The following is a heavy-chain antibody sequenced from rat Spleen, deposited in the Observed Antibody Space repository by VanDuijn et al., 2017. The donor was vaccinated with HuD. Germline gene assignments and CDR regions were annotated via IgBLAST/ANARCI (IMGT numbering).Heavy chain of an antibody. Sequence: EVQLVESGGGLVQPGRSLKLSCAASGFTFSDYNMAWVRQAPKKGLEWVATINYDGRNIYYRDSVKGRFSISRDNARNTLYLQMDSLRSEDTATYYCARHTYYGYYFDYWGKGVMVTVSS. D-gene: IGHD1-9*01. V-gene: IGHV5-7*01. CDR1: GFTFSDYN. J-gene: IGHJ2*01. CDR3: ARHTYYGYYFDY. CDR2: INYDGRNI.